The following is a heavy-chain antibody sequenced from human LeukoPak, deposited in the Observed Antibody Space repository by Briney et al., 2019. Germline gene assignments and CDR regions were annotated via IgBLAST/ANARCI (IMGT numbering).Heavy chain of an antibody. CDR2: INPNSGGT. CDR3: AXSLXGYDFWSGFESASRNNWFDP. D-gene: IGHD3-3*01. Sequence: ASVKVSCKASGYIFTGYYMHWVRQAPAQGLEWVGWINPNSGGTNYAQKFHGRVTMTRDKSISKAYMELSRLRSDDTAVYYYAXSLXGYDFWSGFESASRNNWFDPWGQGTLVTVSS. J-gene: IGHJ5*02. CDR1: GYIFTGYY. V-gene: IGHV1-2*02.